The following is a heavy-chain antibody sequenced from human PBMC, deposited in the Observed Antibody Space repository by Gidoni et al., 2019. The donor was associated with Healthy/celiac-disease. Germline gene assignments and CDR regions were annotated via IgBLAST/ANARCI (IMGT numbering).Heavy chain of an antibody. V-gene: IGHV4-34*01. J-gene: IGHJ4*02. CDR2: INHSGST. CDR3: ARSRGIAVAGTFDY. CDR1: GGSFSGYY. D-gene: IGHD6-19*01. Sequence: QVQLQQWGAGLLKPSETLSLTCAVYGGSFSGYYWSWIRQPPGKGLEWIGEINHSGSTNYNPSFKSRVTISVDTSKNQFSLKLSSVTAADTAVYYCARSRGIAVAGTFDYWGQGTLVTVSS.